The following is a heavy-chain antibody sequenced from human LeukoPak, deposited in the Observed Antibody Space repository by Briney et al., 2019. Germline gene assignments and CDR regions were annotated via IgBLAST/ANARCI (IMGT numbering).Heavy chain of an antibody. CDR2: ISGSGGDI. CDR3: ARDPIAAVRFDY. CDR1: GFTFSNYA. V-gene: IGHV3-23*01. Sequence: GGSLRLSCAASGFTFSNYAMTWVRQAPGKGLEWVSLISGSGGDIRYADSVKGRFTISRDNSKNTLYLQMNSLRAEDTAVYYCARDPIAAVRFDYWGQGTLVTVSS. J-gene: IGHJ4*02. D-gene: IGHD6-13*01.